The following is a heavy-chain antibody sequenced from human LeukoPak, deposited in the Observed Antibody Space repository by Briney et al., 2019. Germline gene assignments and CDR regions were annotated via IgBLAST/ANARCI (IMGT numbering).Heavy chain of an antibody. D-gene: IGHD4-23*01. J-gene: IGHJ5*02. CDR2: IIPIFGTA. Sequence: GASVKVSCKASGGTFSSYAISWVRQAPGQGLEWMGGIIPIFGTANYAQKFQGRVTITADKSTSTAYMELSSLRSEDTAVYYCARGGKAVATQGWFDPWGQGTLVTVSS. V-gene: IGHV1-69*06. CDR3: ARGGKAVATQGWFDP. CDR1: GGTFSSYA.